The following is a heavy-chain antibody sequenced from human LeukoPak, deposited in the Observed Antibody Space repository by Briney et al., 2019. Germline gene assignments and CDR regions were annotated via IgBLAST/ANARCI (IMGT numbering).Heavy chain of an antibody. Sequence: SSETLSLTCAVYGGSFSGYYWSWIRQPPGKGLEWIGEINHSGSTNYNPSLKSRVTISVDTSKNQFSLRLSSVTAADTAVYYCARDVRDSSGFYLRAFDYWGQGTLVTVSS. D-gene: IGHD3-22*01. CDR3: ARDVRDSSGFYLRAFDY. CDR2: INHSGST. J-gene: IGHJ4*02. CDR1: GGSFSGYY. V-gene: IGHV4-34*01.